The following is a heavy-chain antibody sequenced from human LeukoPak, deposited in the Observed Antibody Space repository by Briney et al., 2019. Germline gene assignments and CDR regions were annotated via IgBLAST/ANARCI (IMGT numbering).Heavy chain of an antibody. CDR1: GFTFSSYA. CDR3: ARATEYQLLYRRREYYYYMDV. V-gene: IGHV3-23*01. CDR2: ISGSGGST. D-gene: IGHD2-2*02. Sequence: GGSLRLSCAASGFTFSSYAMSWVRQAPGKGLEWVSAISGSGGSTYYADSVKGRFTISRDNSKNTLYLQMNSLRAEDTAVYYCARATEYQLLYRRREYYYYMDVWGKGTTVTVSS. J-gene: IGHJ6*03.